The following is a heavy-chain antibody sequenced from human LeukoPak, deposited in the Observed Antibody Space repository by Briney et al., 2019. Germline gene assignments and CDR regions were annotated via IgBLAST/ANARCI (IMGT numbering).Heavy chain of an antibody. CDR3: TTALWFGDLFSSDY. D-gene: IGHD3-10*01. V-gene: IGHV3-15*01. J-gene: IGHJ4*02. CDR2: IKSRTDGGTT. CDR1: GFTFSNAW. Sequence: GGSLRLSCAASGFTFSNAWMTWVRQAPGKGLKWVGRIKSRTDGGTTDYAAPVKGRFTISRDDSKNTLYLQMNSLKTEDTAVYYCTTALWFGDLFSSDYWGQGTLVTVSS.